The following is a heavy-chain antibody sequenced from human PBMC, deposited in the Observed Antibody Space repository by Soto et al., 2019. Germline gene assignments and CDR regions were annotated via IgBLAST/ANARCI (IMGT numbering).Heavy chain of an antibody. CDR2: INHSGST. Sequence: SETLSLTCAVYGGSFSGYYWSWIRQPPGKGLEWIGEINHSGSTNYNPSLKSRVTISVDTSKNQFSLKLSSVTAADTAVYYCARGLQVQLERPTYFDYWGQGTLVTVSS. J-gene: IGHJ4*02. CDR1: GGSFSGYY. V-gene: IGHV4-34*01. D-gene: IGHD1-1*01. CDR3: ARGLQVQLERPTYFDY.